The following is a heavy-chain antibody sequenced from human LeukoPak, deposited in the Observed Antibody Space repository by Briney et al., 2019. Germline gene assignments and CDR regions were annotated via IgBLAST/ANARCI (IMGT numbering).Heavy chain of an antibody. CDR2: ISYDGSNQ. CDR3: AGEGSGYLPNY. V-gene: IGHV3-30-3*01. D-gene: IGHD5-12*01. CDR1: GFTFSNYA. J-gene: IGHJ4*02. Sequence: GRSLRLSCAASGFTFSNYAMHWVRQAPGKGLEWVAVISYDGSNQLYADSVKGRFTISRDNAKNSLYLQMDSLRAEDTAVYYCAGEGSGYLPNYWGQGTLVTVSS.